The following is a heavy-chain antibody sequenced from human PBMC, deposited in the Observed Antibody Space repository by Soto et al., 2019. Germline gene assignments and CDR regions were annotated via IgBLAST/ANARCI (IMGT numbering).Heavy chain of an antibody. Sequence: ASVKVSCKASGYTFTSYYMPWVRQAPVQGREWMGIINPSGGSTSYAQKFQGRVTMTRDTSTSTVYMELSSLRSEDTAVYYCATRGHDPPFGDSAQGPLVTVSS. CDR1: GYTFTSYY. D-gene: IGHD1-1*01. J-gene: IGHJ4*02. CDR3: ATRGHDPPFGD. CDR2: INPSGGST. V-gene: IGHV1-46*01.